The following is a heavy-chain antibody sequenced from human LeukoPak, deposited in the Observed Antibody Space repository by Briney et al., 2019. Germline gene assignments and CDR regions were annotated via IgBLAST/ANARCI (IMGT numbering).Heavy chain of an antibody. V-gene: IGHV4-34*01. CDR2: INHSGST. D-gene: IGHD2-15*01. J-gene: IGHJ5*02. CDR3: ARAVYCSGGSGRFLHL. Sequence: SDSLSLTCAAYGGSFSSYYWSWIRQPPGKGLEWIGEINHSGSTNYNPSLKSRVAISVDTSKNQLSLKVSSVTGADTAVYYCARAVYCSGGSGRFLHLWGLGTLVTVSS. CDR1: GGSFSSYY.